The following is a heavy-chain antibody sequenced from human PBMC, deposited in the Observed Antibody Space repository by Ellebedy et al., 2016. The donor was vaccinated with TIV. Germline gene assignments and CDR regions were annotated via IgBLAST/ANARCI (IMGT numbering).Heavy chain of an antibody. D-gene: IGHD6-13*01. CDR1: GFTFSSHD. J-gene: IGHJ4*02. CDR3: ARASAGLDY. V-gene: IGHV3-13*01. Sequence: GESLKISCAASGFTFSSHDMHWVRQGTGKGLEWDSAIGSAGDTSYSGSVKGRFTISRENGKNSVYLQMNSLRAEDTAVYYCARASAGLDYWGQGTLVTVSS. CDR2: IGSAGDT.